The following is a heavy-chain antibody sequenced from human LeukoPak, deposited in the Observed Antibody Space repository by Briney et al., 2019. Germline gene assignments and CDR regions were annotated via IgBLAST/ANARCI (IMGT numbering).Heavy chain of an antibody. Sequence: PSETLSLTCAVYGGSFTNYYWSWIRQPPGKGLEWIGEINHSGGTNYNPSLKSRVTISVDTSKNQFSLKLTSVTAADTAMYYCARVWYYGSGTSSNLYFYYYMDVWGKGTTVTVSS. CDR2: INHSGGT. J-gene: IGHJ6*03. CDR1: GGSFTNYY. V-gene: IGHV4-34*01. D-gene: IGHD3-10*01. CDR3: ARVWYYGSGTSSNLYFYYYMDV.